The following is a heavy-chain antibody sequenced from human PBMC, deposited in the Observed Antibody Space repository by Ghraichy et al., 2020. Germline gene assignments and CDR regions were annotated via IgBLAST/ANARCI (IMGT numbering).Heavy chain of an antibody. V-gene: IGHV3-48*02. CDR1: GFTFSSYS. CDR3: ARDRGSSGWYFYFDY. D-gene: IGHD6-19*01. CDR2: ISSSSSTI. Sequence: GGSLRLSCAASGFTFSSYSMNWVRQAPGKGLEWVSYISSSSSTIYYADSVKGRFTISRDNAKNSLYLQMNSLRDEDTAVYYCARDRGSSGWYFYFDYWGQGTLVTVSS. J-gene: IGHJ4*02.